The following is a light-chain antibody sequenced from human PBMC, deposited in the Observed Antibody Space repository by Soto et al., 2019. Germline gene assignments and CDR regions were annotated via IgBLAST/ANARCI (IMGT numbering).Light chain of an antibody. Sequence: EIVLTQSPATLSLSPGERATLSCRASQSVSSYLAWYQQKPGQAPRLLIYDASNRATGIPARFSGSGSGTDFTLTISSLEPEDFAVYYCQQRSNWPSPGFTFGPGTKVDIK. CDR2: DAS. CDR3: QQRSNWPSPGFT. CDR1: QSVSSY. V-gene: IGKV3-11*01. J-gene: IGKJ3*01.